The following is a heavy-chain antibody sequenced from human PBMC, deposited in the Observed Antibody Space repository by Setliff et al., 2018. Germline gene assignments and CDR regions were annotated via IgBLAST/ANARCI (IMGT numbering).Heavy chain of an antibody. CDR2: INPGGGSA. CDR3: GRAGVAAADRKGLLDH. CDR1: GYTFTDYG. V-gene: IGHV1-46*01. J-gene: IGHJ4*02. D-gene: IGHD6-13*01. Sequence: ASVKVSCKASGYTFTDYGINWVRQAPGQGLEWMGIINPGGGSASIVEKFQGRVTMTSDTSTSTVYLDLSGLTSEDTAVYYCGRAGVAAADRKGLLDHWGQGTLVTVSS.